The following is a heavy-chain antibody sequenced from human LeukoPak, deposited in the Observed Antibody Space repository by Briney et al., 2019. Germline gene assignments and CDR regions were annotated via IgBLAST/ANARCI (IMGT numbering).Heavy chain of an antibody. Sequence: GESLRLSCAASGFTFSSYSMNWVRQAPGKGLEWVSSISSSSSYIYYADSVKGRFTISRDNAKNSLYLQMNSLRAEDTAVYYCASDSGWYPPYWGQGTLVTVSS. CDR2: ISSSSSYI. J-gene: IGHJ4*02. CDR3: ASDSGWYPPY. CDR1: GFTFSSYS. D-gene: IGHD6-19*01. V-gene: IGHV3-21*01.